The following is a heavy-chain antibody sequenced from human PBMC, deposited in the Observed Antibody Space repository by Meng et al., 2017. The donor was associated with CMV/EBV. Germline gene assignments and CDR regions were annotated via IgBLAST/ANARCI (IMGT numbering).Heavy chain of an antibody. CDR3: ARQMTSIAAAALYYYYGMDV. Sequence: GGSLRLSCAASGFTFSSYWMHWVRQAPGKGLVWVSRINSDGSSTSYADSVKGRFTISRDNAKNTLYLQMNSLRAEDTAVYYCARQMTSIAAAALYYYYGMDVWGQGTTVTVSS. D-gene: IGHD6-13*01. J-gene: IGHJ6*02. CDR1: GFTFSSYW. CDR2: INSDGSST. V-gene: IGHV3-74*01.